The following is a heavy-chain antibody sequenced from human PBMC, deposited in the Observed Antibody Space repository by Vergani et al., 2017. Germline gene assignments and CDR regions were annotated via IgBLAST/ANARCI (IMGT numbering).Heavy chain of an antibody. CDR2: FDLEDGQS. D-gene: IGHD3-16*01. V-gene: IGHV1-69-2*01. Sequence: VHLEQSGAEVKRPGTTVKISCKVSGHTSSDFQIHWVQQGPGRGLEWMGLFDLEDGQSIQTDKFVGRVTMTADKSLDTAYMEIASLRSDDTAVYYCATVSLRGIRFFDRWGRGTPVTVSS. CDR3: ATVSLRGIRFFDR. CDR1: GHTSSDFQ. J-gene: IGHJ2*01.